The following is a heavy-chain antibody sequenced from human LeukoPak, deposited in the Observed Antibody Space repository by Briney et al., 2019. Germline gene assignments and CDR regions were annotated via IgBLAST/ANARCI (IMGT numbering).Heavy chain of an antibody. Sequence: GGSLRLSCAASGFTFSSYWMNWVRQAPGKGLEWEANIKKDGSERYYVDSVKGRFTISRDNTKKSLYLQMNTLRAEDTAVYYCARDLAGPPQEAFDIWGQGTMVTVSS. J-gene: IGHJ3*02. V-gene: IGHV3-7*01. CDR1: GFTFSSYW. CDR3: ARDLAGPPQEAFDI. CDR2: IKKDGSER.